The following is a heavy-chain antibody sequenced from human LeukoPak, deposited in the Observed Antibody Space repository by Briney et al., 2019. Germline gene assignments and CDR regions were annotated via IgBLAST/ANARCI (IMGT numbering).Heavy chain of an antibody. J-gene: IGHJ5*02. CDR2: ISGSGGGT. CDR1: GLTFRSSA. D-gene: IGHD1-26*01. Sequence: GGSLRLSCAASGLTFRSSAMSWVRQAPGKGLEWVSRISGSGGGTYFADSVKGRFTISRGNSKNTLYLQMNSLRGEDTAIYYCAKEVVGATNWFDPWGQGTLVTVSS. CDR3: AKEVVGATNWFDP. V-gene: IGHV3-23*01.